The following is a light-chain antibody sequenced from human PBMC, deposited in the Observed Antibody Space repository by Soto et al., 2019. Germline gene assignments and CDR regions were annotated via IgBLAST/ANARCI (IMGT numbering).Light chain of an antibody. Sequence: DIQLTQFPSTLSASVGDTVTITCRASQSISSWLAWYQQKPGKAPNLLIYKASSLENEVPSRFSGSGSGTEFTLTISSLQPDDLATYYCQQYNSYSWTFGQGTKVEVK. CDR3: QQYNSYSWT. CDR2: KAS. J-gene: IGKJ1*01. V-gene: IGKV1-5*03. CDR1: QSISSW.